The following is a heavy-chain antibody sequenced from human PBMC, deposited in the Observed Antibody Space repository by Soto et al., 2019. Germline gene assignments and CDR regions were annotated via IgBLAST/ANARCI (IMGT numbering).Heavy chain of an antibody. CDR2: IDPSDSYT. Sequence: KVSCKASGGSFNTYAISWVRQMPGKGLEWMGRIDPSDSYTNYSPSFQGHVTISADKSISTAYLQWSSLKASDTAMYYCARLQAAAGDNDLTFDYWGQGTLVTVSS. J-gene: IGHJ4*02. CDR1: GGSFNTYA. V-gene: IGHV5-10-1*01. CDR3: ARLQAAAGDNDLTFDY. D-gene: IGHD6-13*01.